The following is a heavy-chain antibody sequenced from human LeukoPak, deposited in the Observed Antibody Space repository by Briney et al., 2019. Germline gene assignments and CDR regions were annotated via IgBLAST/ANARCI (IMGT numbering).Heavy chain of an antibody. D-gene: IGHD4-17*01. CDR2: ISSSSSTI. CDR3: ARTTVTANGAFDI. Sequence: GGSLRLSCAASGFTFSTYNMNWVRQAPGKGLEWVSYISSSSSTIYYADSVKGRFTISRDNAKNSLYLQMNSLRAEDTAVYYCARTTVTANGAFDIWGQGTMVTVSS. V-gene: IGHV3-48*01. CDR1: GFTFSTYN. J-gene: IGHJ3*02.